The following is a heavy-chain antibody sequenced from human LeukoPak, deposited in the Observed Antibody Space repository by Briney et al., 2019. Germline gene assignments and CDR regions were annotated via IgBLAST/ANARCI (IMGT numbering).Heavy chain of an antibody. CDR2: IYNGGNT. CDR1: GFTVSGNY. V-gene: IGHV3-53*01. J-gene: IGHJ3*02. CDR3: ARVAVSGSSYYDYVWGSYRPKDAFDI. D-gene: IGHD3-16*02. Sequence: GGSLRLSCAASGFTVSGNYMSWLRQAPGKGLEWVSVIYNGGNTYYADSVKGRFTISGDNAKNTLYLQMNSLRAEDTAVYYCARVAVSGSSYYDYVWGSYRPKDAFDIWGQGTMVTVSS.